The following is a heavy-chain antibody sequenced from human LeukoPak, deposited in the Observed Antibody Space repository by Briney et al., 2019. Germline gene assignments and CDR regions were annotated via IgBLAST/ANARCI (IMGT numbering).Heavy chain of an antibody. CDR1: GGSISSGGYY. D-gene: IGHD3-22*01. CDR2: IYYSGST. V-gene: IGHV4-31*03. Sequence: SRTLSLTCTVSGGSISSGGYYWSWIRQHPGKGLEWIGYIYYSGSTYYNPSLKSRVTISVDTSKNQFSLKLSSVTAADTAVYYCAGYNYYDSSGYPRLDWFDPWGQGTLVTVSS. CDR3: AGYNYYDSSGYPRLDWFDP. J-gene: IGHJ5*02.